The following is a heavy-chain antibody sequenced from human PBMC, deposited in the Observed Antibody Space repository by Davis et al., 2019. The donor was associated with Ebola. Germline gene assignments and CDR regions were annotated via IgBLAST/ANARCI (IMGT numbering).Heavy chain of an antibody. D-gene: IGHD3-9*01. J-gene: IGHJ4*02. V-gene: IGHV4-39*01. CDR1: GGPITSGDYY. Sequence: MPSETLSLTCTVSGGPITSGDYYWGWIRQPPGKGLEWIGSIYYSGSTYYNPSHNSRVTNSVDTPKNQFSLKLNSMAAADTAVYYCATHARTYDILTGYYWSPGYFDYWGQGTLVTVSS. CDR2: IYYSGST. CDR3: ATHARTYDILTGYYWSPGYFDY.